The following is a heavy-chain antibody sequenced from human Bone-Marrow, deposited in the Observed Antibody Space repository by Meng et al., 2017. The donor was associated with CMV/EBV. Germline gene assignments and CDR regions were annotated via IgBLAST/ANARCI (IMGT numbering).Heavy chain of an antibody. Sequence: SETLSLTCTVSGGSISSYYWSWIRQPPGKGLEWIGYIYYSGSTNYNPSLKSRVTISVDTSKNQFSLKLSSVTAADTAVYYCARVPLVLRFYYGIDVWHQGTTITFSS. D-gene: IGHD3-3*01. J-gene: IGHJ6*02. V-gene: IGHV4-59*01. CDR3: ARVPLVLRFYYGIDV. CDR2: IYYSGST. CDR1: GGSISSYY.